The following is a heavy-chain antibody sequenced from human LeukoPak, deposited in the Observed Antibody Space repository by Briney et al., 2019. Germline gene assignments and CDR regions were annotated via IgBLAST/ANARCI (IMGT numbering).Heavy chain of an antibody. Sequence: GGSLRLSCTASGFTFSGYAMSWVRQAPGKGLEWVAGISGSAVSTYYADSVKGRFTISRDNAKNSLYLQMNSLRAEDTAVYYCAELGITMIGGVWGKGTTVTISS. J-gene: IGHJ6*04. CDR3: AELGITMIGGV. V-gene: IGHV3-23*01. CDR2: ISGSAVST. CDR1: GFTFSGYA. D-gene: IGHD3-10*02.